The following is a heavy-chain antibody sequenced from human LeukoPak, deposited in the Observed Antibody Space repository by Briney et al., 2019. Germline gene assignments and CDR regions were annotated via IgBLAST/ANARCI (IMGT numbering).Heavy chain of an antibody. CDR1: GFTFSSYG. V-gene: IGHV3-30*18. CDR3: AKDRVITFGGVIVIFDY. D-gene: IGHD3-16*02. Sequence: PGGSLRLSCAASGFTFSSYGIHWVRQAPGKGLEWVAVISFDGTIKYYADSVKGRFTSSRDNSKNTLYLQINSLRAEDTAVYYCAKDRVITFGGVIVIFDYWGQGTLVTVSS. CDR2: ISFDGTIK. J-gene: IGHJ4*02.